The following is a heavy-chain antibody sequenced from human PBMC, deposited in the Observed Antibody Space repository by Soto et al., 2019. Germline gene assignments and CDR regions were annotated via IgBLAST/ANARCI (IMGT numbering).Heavy chain of an antibody. CDR3: ARRPYSSSSRSIYGMDV. CDR1: GFTFSSYG. Sequence: QVQLVESGGGVVQPGRSLRLSCAASGFTFSSYGMHWVRQAPGKGLEWVAVIWYDGSNKYYADSVKGRFTISRDNSKNTLYRQMNSLRAEDTAVYYCARRPYSSSSRSIYGMDVWGQGTTVTVSS. CDR2: IWYDGSNK. D-gene: IGHD6-6*01. J-gene: IGHJ6*02. V-gene: IGHV3-33*01.